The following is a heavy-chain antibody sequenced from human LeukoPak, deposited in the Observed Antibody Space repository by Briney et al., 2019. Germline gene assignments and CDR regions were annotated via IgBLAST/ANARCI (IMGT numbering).Heavy chain of an antibody. V-gene: IGHV4-34*01. CDR2: INHSGST. CDR3: ARVRVVVIFYYYYMDV. D-gene: IGHD2-15*01. J-gene: IGHJ6*03. Sequence: SETLSLTCAVYGGSFSGYYWSWIRQPPGKGLEWIGEINHSGSTNYNPTLKSRVTISVDTSKNQFSLKLSSVTAADTAVYYCARVRVVVIFYYYYMDVWGKGTTVTISS. CDR1: GGSFSGYY.